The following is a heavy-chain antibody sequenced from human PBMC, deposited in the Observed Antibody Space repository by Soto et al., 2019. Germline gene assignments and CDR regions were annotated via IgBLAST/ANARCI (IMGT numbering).Heavy chain of an antibody. J-gene: IGHJ6*02. CDR1: GGSFSGYY. CDR2: INHSGST. D-gene: IGHD1-1*01. V-gene: IGHV4-34*01. CDR3: ARAGWLQLNYYYYYGMDV. Sequence: QVQLQQWGAGLLKPSETLSLTCAVYGGSFSGYYWSWIRQPPGKGLEWIGEINHSGSTNYNPSLKSRVTISVDTSKNQFSLMLSSVTAADTAVYYCARAGWLQLNYYYYYGMDVWGQGTTVTVSS.